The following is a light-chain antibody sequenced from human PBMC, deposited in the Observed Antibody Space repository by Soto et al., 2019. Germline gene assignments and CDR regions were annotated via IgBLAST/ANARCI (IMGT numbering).Light chain of an antibody. Sequence: QSALTQPPSASGSPGQSVTISCTGTSSDVGGYNYVSWYQQHPGKAPKLMIYEVSKRPSGVPDRFSGSKSGNTASLTVSGLQAEDEADYYGSSYAGSNNVVFGGGTKLNVL. V-gene: IGLV2-8*01. CDR1: SSDVGGYNY. CDR3: SSYAGSNNVV. CDR2: EVS. J-gene: IGLJ2*01.